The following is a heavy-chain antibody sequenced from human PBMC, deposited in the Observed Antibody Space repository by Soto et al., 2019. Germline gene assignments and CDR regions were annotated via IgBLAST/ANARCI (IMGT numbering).Heavy chain of an antibody. V-gene: IGHV4-34*01. CDR1: GGSFSGYY. CDR2: INHSGST. D-gene: IGHD6-13*01. Sequence: QVQLQQWGAGLLKPSETLSLTCAVYGGSFSGYYWSWIRQPQGKGLDCSGEINHSGSTNYNPSLKSRVTISVDTSKNQFSLKLSSVTAADTAVYYCARARRSGSSWTRGHYMDVWGKGTTVTVSS. CDR3: ARARRSGSSWTRGHYMDV. J-gene: IGHJ6*03.